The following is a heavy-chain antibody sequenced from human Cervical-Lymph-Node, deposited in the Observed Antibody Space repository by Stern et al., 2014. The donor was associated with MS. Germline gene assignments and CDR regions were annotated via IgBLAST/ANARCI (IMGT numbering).Heavy chain of an antibody. V-gene: IGHV1-46*01. CDR1: GDTFSNNY. CDR3: ARDQPSLGGAFDI. Sequence: QMQLVQSGAEVKKPGSSVKVSCKASGDTFSNNYVHWVRQAPGQGLEWMGIINPISESTSYAQKFTGRVTVTRDTSTTAVYMTLSSLTSEDTAVYYCARDQPSLGGAFDIWGQGTMVTVSS. D-gene: IGHD3-16*01. J-gene: IGHJ3*02. CDR2: INPISEST.